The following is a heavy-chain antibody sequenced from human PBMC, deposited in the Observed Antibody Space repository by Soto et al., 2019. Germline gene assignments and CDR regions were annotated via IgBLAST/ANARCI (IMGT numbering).Heavy chain of an antibody. CDR2: ISPNSGNT. V-gene: IGHV1-8*02. D-gene: IGHD3-3*01. CDR3: ARGVKYYDSWSGYYSPPEYYFEY. Sequence: PSVKVSCKASGYTFTSYGISWVRQAPGQGLEWMGWISPNSGNTDYAQKLQGRVTMTTNTSISTAYMELSSLRSEDTAVYYCARGVKYYDSWSGYYSPPEYYFEYWGQGTLVTVSS. CDR1: GYTFTSYG. J-gene: IGHJ4*02.